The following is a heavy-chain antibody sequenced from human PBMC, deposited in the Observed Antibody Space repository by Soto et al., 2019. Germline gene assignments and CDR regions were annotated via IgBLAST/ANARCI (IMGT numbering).Heavy chain of an antibody. CDR2: ISGSGGST. J-gene: IGHJ4*02. CDR3: AKDLVSIFGVAPDY. CDR1: GLTFSSYA. V-gene: IGHV3-23*01. Sequence: EVQLLESGGGLVQPGGSLRLSCAASGLTFSSYAMSWVRQAPGKGLEWVSAISGSGGSTDYADSVKGRFTISRDNSKNTLYLQMNSLRAEDTALYYCAKDLVSIFGVAPDYWGQGTLVTVSS. D-gene: IGHD3-3*01.